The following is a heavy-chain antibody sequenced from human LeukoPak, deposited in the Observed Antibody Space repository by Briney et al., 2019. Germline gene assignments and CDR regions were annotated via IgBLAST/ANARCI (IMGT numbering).Heavy chain of an antibody. Sequence: PETLSLTCTVSGGSISSYYWNWIRQPPGKGLEWIGYIYYSGSTNYSPSLKSRVTISVDTSKNQFSLKMSSVTAADTAVYYCARGCSSTSCYGLIDYWGQGTQVTVSS. J-gene: IGHJ4*02. CDR1: GGSISSYY. CDR2: IYYSGST. D-gene: IGHD2-2*01. V-gene: IGHV4-59*01. CDR3: ARGCSSTSCYGLIDY.